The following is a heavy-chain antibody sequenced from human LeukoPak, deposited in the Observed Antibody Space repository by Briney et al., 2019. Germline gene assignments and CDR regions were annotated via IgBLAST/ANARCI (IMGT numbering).Heavy chain of an antibody. Sequence: ASVKVSCKVSEYSLIEVAMHWVRQAPGKGLEWVGSFDPEDGEDGETHYAQKFQGRVTMTEDASTDTAYMELTSLSSEDTALYYCAMTDRYAGRPFDYWGQGTLVTVSS. CDR3: AMTDRYAGRPFDY. D-gene: IGHD3-9*01. CDR2: FDPEDGEDGET. J-gene: IGHJ4*02. V-gene: IGHV1-24*01. CDR1: EYSLIEVA.